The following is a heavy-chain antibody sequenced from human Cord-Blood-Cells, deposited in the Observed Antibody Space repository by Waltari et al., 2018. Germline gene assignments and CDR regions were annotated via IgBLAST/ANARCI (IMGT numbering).Heavy chain of an antibody. V-gene: IGHV4-39*07. CDR3: ARRRDNWFDP. Sequence: QLQLQESGPGLVKPSETLSLTRTASGGPISSSSYYWGWIRQPPGKGLEWIGSIYYSGSTYYNPSLKSRVTISVDTSKNQFSLKLSSVTAADTAVYYCARRRDNWFDPWGQGTLVTVSS. CDR1: GGPISSSSYY. J-gene: IGHJ5*02. CDR2: IYYSGST.